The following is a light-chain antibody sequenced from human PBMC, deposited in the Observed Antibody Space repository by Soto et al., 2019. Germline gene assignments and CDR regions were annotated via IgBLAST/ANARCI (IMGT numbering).Light chain of an antibody. Sequence: QSALTQPASVSGSPGQSITISCTGTSSDVGDYNYVSWYQQHPGKAPKLVLYDVSNRPSGSSNRFSGAKSGNTASLTISGLQAEAEADYYCSSYSSRSTVVFGGGTQLTVL. J-gene: IGLJ2*01. V-gene: IGLV2-14*01. CDR2: DVS. CDR3: SSYSSRSTVV. CDR1: SSDVGDYNY.